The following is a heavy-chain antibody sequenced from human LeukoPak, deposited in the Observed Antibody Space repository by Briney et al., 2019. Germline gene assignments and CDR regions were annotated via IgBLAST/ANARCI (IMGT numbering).Heavy chain of an antibody. Sequence: GGSLRLSCAASGFTFSSYAMSWVRQAPGKGLEWVSAISGSGGSTYYADSVKGRFTISRDNSKNTLYLQMNSLRTEDTALYYCAKAKHPYSSSWPPFDYWGQGTLVTVSS. CDR2: ISGSGGST. J-gene: IGHJ4*02. CDR3: AKAKHPYSSSWPPFDY. CDR1: GFTFSSYA. V-gene: IGHV3-23*01. D-gene: IGHD6-13*01.